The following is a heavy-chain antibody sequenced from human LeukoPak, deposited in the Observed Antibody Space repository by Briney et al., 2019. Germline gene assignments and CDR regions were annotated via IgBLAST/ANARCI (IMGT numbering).Heavy chain of an antibody. D-gene: IGHD4-23*01. V-gene: IGHV4-59*01. CDR3: ARHRSDTGGKKGVNWFDP. CDR1: GGSIKNYY. J-gene: IGHJ5*02. CDR2: IYFGGTT. Sequence: SETLSLTCSVSGGSIKNYYWSWIRQPPGKGLEWLGNIYFGGTTDYNSSLKSRLTISVDTFKNQLSLNLQSVTAADTATYYCARHRSDTGGKKGVNWFDPWGQGTLVTVSS.